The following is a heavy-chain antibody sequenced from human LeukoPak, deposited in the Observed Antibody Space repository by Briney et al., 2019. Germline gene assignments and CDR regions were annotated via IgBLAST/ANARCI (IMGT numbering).Heavy chain of an antibody. CDR1: GGFISSGGYY. J-gene: IGHJ3*02. Sequence: PSQTLSLTCTVSGGFISSGGYYWSWIRQHPGKGLEWIGYIYYSGSTYYNPSLKSRVTISVDTSKNQFSLKLSSVTAADTAVYYCARDVTDILTGPHAFDIWGQGTMVTVSS. D-gene: IGHD3-9*01. CDR2: IYYSGST. V-gene: IGHV4-31*03. CDR3: ARDVTDILTGPHAFDI.